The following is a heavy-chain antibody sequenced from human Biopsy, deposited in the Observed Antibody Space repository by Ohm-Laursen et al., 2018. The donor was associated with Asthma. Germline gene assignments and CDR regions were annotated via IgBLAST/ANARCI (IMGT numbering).Heavy chain of an antibody. Sequence: SLRLSCTATGFVFSQCGMHWVRQGPGKGLEWVALVSSDGHNKYYEDSVKGRFTISRDNSRKRLYLQINRLAVEDSAVYFCARQSGQDYGDSSGFDIWGQGTKVAVSS. J-gene: IGHJ3*02. CDR1: GFVFSQCG. CDR3: ARQSGQDYGDSSGFDI. CDR2: VSSDGHNK. D-gene: IGHD3-22*01. V-gene: IGHV3-30*03.